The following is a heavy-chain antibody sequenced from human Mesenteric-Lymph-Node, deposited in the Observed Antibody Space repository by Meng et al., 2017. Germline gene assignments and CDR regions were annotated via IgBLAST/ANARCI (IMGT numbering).Heavy chain of an antibody. J-gene: IGHJ4*02. V-gene: IGHV4-61*01. CDR1: SGTVKSGSFF. D-gene: IGHD2/OR15-2a*01. Sequence: VRRQESGPGLVRPSETRSLTCSVSSGTVKSGSFFWSWIRQSPEKGLEWIGDIYFSGTTNYNPSFKSRVTISVDTSKNQFSLKLSSVTAADTAVYYCARGFLSFVRVFDYWGQGTLVTVSS. CDR3: ARGFLSFVRVFDY. CDR2: IYFSGTT.